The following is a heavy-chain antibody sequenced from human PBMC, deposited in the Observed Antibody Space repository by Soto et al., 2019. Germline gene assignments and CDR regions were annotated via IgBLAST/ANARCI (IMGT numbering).Heavy chain of an antibody. CDR1: GGSISTYY. J-gene: IGHJ4*02. Sequence: SETLSLTCTVSGGSISTYYLSWIRQPPGKGLEWIGYIYYSGSTNYNPSLNSRVSISVDTSKNHFSLNLSSVTAADTAVYYCARDAGDYYFDYWGQGTLVTVSS. CDR2: IYYSGST. V-gene: IGHV4-59*01. CDR3: ARDAGDYYFDY.